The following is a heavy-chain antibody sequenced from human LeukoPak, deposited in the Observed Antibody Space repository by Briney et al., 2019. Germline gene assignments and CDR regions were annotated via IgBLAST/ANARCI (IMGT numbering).Heavy chain of an antibody. D-gene: IGHD3-22*01. J-gene: IGHJ4*02. CDR2: IYYSGST. V-gene: IGHV4-59*08. CDR3: ARGRYDSSGYYPDY. CDR1: GGSISSYY. Sequence: SETLSLTCTVSGGSISSYYWSWIRQPPGKGLEWTGYIYYSGSTNYNPSLKSRVTISVDTSKNQFSLKLSSVTAADTAVYYCARGRYDSSGYYPDYWGQGTLVTVSS.